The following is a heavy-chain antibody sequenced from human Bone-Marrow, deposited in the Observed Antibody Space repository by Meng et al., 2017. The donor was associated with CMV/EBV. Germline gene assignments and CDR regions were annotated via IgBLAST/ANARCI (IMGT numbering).Heavy chain of an antibody. V-gene: IGHV3-30*02. CDR1: GFTFSSYG. D-gene: IGHD6-6*01. CDR3: ARGVGSSSRRFDP. Sequence: GGSLRLSCAASGFTFSSYGMHWVRQAPGKGLEWVAFIRYDGSNKYYADSVKGRFTISRDNSKNTLYLQMNSLRAEDTAVYYCARGVGSSSRRFDPWGQGTLVTVSS. CDR2: IRYDGSNK. J-gene: IGHJ5*02.